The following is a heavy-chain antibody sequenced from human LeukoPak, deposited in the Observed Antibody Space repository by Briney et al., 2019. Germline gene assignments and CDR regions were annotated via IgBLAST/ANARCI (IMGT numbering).Heavy chain of an antibody. CDR3: ARERSGGRVWFDP. J-gene: IGHJ5*02. V-gene: IGHV4-59*01. CDR1: GGSISSYY. D-gene: IGHD3-16*01. Sequence: SESLSLTCTVSGGSISSYYWNWIRHPPGKGLEWIGYIYYSGSTTYTPSLNTRVTISVDTSKTQFSLKLSSVTAAATAVYYCARERSGGRVWFDPWGQGTLVTVSS. CDR2: IYYSGST.